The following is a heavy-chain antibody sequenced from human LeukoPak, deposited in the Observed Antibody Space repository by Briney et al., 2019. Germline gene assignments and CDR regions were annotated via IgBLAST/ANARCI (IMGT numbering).Heavy chain of an antibody. D-gene: IGHD5-12*01. V-gene: IGHV1-2*02. Sequence: ASVKVSCKASGYTFTGYYMHWVRQDPGQGLEWMGWINPDNGGTNYAQKFQGRVTMTRDMSISTAYMELSRLRSDDTAVYYCARDPSNSGYDYLYYFDYWGQGTLVTVSS. CDR2: INPDNGGT. J-gene: IGHJ4*02. CDR1: GYTFTGYY. CDR3: ARDPSNSGYDYLYYFDY.